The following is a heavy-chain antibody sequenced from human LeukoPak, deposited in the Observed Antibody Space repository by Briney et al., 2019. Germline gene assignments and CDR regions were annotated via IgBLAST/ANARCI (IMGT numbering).Heavy chain of an antibody. D-gene: IGHD3-10*01. CDR1: GYTFTGYY. Sequence: ASVKVSCKASGYTFTGYYMHWVRQAPGQGLEWMGRINPNSGGTNYAQKFQGRVTMTRDTSISTAYMELSRLRSDGTAVYYCARPRSAGSRDGNRFDPWGQGTLVTVSS. CDR2: INPNSGGT. V-gene: IGHV1-2*06. CDR3: ARPRSAGSRDGNRFDP. J-gene: IGHJ5*02.